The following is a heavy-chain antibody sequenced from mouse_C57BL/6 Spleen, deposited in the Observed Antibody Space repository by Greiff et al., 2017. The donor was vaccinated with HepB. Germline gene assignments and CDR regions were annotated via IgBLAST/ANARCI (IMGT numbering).Heavy chain of an antibody. CDR3: ASYYYGSSYNYAMDY. J-gene: IGHJ4*01. CDR1: GYTFTSYW. CDR2: IDPSDSYT. D-gene: IGHD1-1*01. V-gene: IGHV1-59*01. Sequence: VQLQQPGAELVRPGTSVKLSCKASGYTFTSYWMHWVKQRPGQGLEWIGVIDPSDSYTNYNQKFKGKATLTVDTSSSTAYMQLSSLTSEDSAVYYCASYYYGSSYNYAMDYWGQGTSVTVSS.